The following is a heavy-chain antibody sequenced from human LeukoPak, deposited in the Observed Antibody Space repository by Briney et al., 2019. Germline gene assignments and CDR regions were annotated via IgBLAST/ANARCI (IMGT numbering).Heavy chain of an antibody. CDR1: GFTVSGHW. CDR2: INSDGSSP. D-gene: IGHD3-10*01. CDR3: VRDRGILLRYYFDS. V-gene: IGHV3-74*01. J-gene: IGHJ4*02. Sequence: QPGGSLRLSCAASGFTVSGHWMHWVRQVPGKGLVWVSRINSDGSSPAYADSVKGRFTASRDNAKDTLYLQMNSLREEDTAVYFCVRDRGILLRYYFDSWGQGTLVTVSS.